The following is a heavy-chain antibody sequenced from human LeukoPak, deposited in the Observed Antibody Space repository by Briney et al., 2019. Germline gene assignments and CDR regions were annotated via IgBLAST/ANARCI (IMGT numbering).Heavy chain of an antibody. CDR1: GFTFSSYW. D-gene: IGHD3-3*01. CDR2: INSDGSST. Sequence: QPGRSLRLSCAASGFTFSSYWMHWVRQAPGKGLVWVSRINSDGSSTSYADSVKGRFTISRDNAKNTLYLQMNSLRAEDTAVYYCASLGYDFWSGYNYGMDVWGQGTTVTVSS. V-gene: IGHV3-74*01. CDR3: ASLGYDFWSGYNYGMDV. J-gene: IGHJ6*02.